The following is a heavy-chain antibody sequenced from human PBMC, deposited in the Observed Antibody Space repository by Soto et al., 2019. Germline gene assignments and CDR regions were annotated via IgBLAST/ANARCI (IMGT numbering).Heavy chain of an antibody. J-gene: IGHJ4*02. Sequence: GESLKISCKGSGYSFTSYWIGWVRQMPGKGLEWMGIIYPGDSDTRYSPSFQGQVTISADKSISTAYLQWSSLKASDTAMYYCARLTPSIDYYDSSGYCDYWGQGTLVTVSS. V-gene: IGHV5-51*01. D-gene: IGHD3-22*01. CDR3: ARLTPSIDYYDSSGYCDY. CDR1: GYSFTSYW. CDR2: IYPGDSDT.